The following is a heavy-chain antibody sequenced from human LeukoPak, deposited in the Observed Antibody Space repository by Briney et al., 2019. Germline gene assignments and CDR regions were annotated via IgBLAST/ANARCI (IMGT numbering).Heavy chain of an antibody. Sequence: SETLSLTCAVSGAFITNSHWWSWARQPPGKGLEWIGEIYHSGTTNYNPSLKSRVTMPVDKSKNQFSLKLNSVTAADTAVYYCATYFYGEYGSYYFDYWGQGTLVTVSS. D-gene: IGHD4-17*01. J-gene: IGHJ4*02. CDR3: ATYFYGEYGSYYFDY. CDR1: GAFITNSHW. V-gene: IGHV4-4*02. CDR2: IYHSGTT.